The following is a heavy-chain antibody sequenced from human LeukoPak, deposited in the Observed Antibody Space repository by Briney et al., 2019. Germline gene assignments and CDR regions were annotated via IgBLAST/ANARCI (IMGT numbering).Heavy chain of an antibody. CDR2: ISSSSSYI. CDR1: GFTFSSYS. J-gene: IGHJ4*02. V-gene: IGHV3-21*01. D-gene: IGHD3-22*01. Sequence: GGSLRLSCAASGFTFSSYSMNWVRQAPGKGLEWVSSISSSSSYIYYADSVKGRFTISRDNAKNSLYLQMNSLRAEDTAVYYCARDFPHYYDSSIFDYWGQGTLDTVSS. CDR3: ARDFPHYYDSSIFDY.